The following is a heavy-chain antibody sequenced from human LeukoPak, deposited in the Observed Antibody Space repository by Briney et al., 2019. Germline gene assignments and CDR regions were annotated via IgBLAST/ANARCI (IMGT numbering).Heavy chain of an antibody. CDR3: ARDRAVVGELSLPFDY. Sequence: PGGSLRLSCAASGFTFSSYSMNWVRQAPGKGLEWVSYISSSSSTIYYADSVKGRFTISRDNAKNSLYLQMNSLRAEDTAVYYCARDRAVVGELSLPFDYWGQGTLVTVSS. V-gene: IGHV3-48*01. CDR1: GFTFSSYS. CDR2: ISSSSSTI. D-gene: IGHD3-16*02. J-gene: IGHJ4*02.